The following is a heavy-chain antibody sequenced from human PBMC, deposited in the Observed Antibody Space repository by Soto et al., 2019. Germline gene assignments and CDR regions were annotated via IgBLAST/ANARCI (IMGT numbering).Heavy chain of an antibody. V-gene: IGHV3-33*05. CDR1: GFTFRSYV. J-gene: IGHJ4*02. Sequence: QVQLAESGGGVVQPGTSLSLSCVVSGFTFRSYVIHWVRQAPGKGLEWVALTSYDGSNNFYGDSVKGRFTISSDNSRNTVELQMDSLRLDDTSLYYCARWGTTGGLDVWGQGTVVSVSS. D-gene: IGHD3-16*01. CDR3: ARWGTTGGLDV. CDR2: TSYDGSNN.